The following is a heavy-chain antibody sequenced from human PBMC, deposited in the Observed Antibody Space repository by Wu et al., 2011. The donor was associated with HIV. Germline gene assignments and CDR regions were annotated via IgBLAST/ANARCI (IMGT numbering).Heavy chain of an antibody. V-gene: IGHV1-18*01. CDR2: ISADNGDT. D-gene: IGHD1-26*01. Sequence: QVQLVQSGAEVKKPGASVKVSCKASGYTFTSYGISWVRQAPGQGLEWMGWISADNGDTYYLQNLRGRITMTTDTSTNTAYMDLRSLRSDDTAVYYCARGGRRNYMDVWGQRDHGHRLL. CDR3: ARGGRRNYMDV. J-gene: IGHJ6*03. CDR1: GYTFTSYG.